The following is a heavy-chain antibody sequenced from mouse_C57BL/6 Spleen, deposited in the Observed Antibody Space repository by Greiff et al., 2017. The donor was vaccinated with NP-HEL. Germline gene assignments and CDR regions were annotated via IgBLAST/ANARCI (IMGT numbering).Heavy chain of an antibody. CDR3: ARDYGSSYRFAY. V-gene: IGHV1-82*01. CDR1: GYAFSSSW. Sequence: QVQLQQSGPELVKPGASVKISCKASGYAFSSSWMNWVKQRPGKGLEWIGRIYPGDGDTNYNGKFKGKATLTADKSSSTAYMQLSSLTSEDSAVYFCARDYGSSYRFAYWGQGTGHCLC. D-gene: IGHD1-1*01. CDR2: IYPGDGDT. J-gene: IGHJ3*01.